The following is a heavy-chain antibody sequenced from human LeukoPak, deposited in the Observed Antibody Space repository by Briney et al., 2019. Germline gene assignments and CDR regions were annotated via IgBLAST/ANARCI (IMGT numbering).Heavy chain of an antibody. Sequence: PGGSLRLSCAASGFTFSSYAMHWVRQAPGKGLEWVAVISYDGSNKYYADSVKGRFTISRDNSKNTLYLQMNSLRAEDTAVYYCARALGYCSSTSCYGHYFDYWGQGTLVTVSS. V-gene: IGHV3-30-3*01. J-gene: IGHJ4*02. CDR1: GFTFSSYA. CDR2: ISYDGSNK. D-gene: IGHD2-2*01. CDR3: ARALGYCSSTSCYGHYFDY.